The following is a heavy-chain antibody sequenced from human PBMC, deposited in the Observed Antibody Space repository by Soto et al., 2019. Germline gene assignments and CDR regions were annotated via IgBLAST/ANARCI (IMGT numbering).Heavy chain of an antibody. V-gene: IGHV3-23*01. Sequence: EVQLLESGGGLVQPGGSLRLSCAASGFTFISYAMNWVRQAPGKGLQWVSAISGGGDATFYADSVKERFTISKDNSRNTVTLQVNSLGADDTAVYYCARKVPGSTTRPDYWYFDLWGRGTLVTVSS. CDR3: ARKVPGSTTRPDYWYFDL. D-gene: IGHD3-10*01. CDR2: ISGGGDAT. J-gene: IGHJ2*01. CDR1: GFTFISYA.